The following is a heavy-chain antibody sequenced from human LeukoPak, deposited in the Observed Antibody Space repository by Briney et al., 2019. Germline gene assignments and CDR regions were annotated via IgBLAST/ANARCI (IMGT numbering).Heavy chain of an antibody. J-gene: IGHJ3*02. Sequence: ASAKVSCKASGYTFTSYYMHWVRQAPGQGLEWMGIINPSGGSTSYAQKFQGRVTMTRDTSTSTVYMELSSLRSEDTAVYYCARDFEGSGSAEAFDIWGQGTMVTVSS. D-gene: IGHD1-26*01. CDR3: ARDFEGSGSAEAFDI. CDR1: GYTFTSYY. V-gene: IGHV1-46*03. CDR2: INPSGGST.